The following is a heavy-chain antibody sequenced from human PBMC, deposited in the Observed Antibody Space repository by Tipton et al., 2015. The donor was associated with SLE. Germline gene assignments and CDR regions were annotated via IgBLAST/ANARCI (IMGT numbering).Heavy chain of an antibody. D-gene: IGHD5-18*01. J-gene: IGHJ4*02. V-gene: IGHV4-61*02. CDR3: ARDYGGYNYAFDY. Sequence: TLSLTCTVSGGSFISGSYYWTWIRQSAGKGLEWIGRIFTGGGTDYNPSLKSRVTISVDTSKNQFSLKLTPLTAADTAVYYCARDYGGYNYAFDYWGRGTLVTVSS. CDR1: GGSFISGSYY. CDR2: IFTGGGT.